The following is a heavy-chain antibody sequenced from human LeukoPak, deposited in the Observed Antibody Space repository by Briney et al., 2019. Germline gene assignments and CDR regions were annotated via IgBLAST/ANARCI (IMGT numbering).Heavy chain of an antibody. CDR2: ITYDGAFDGGKA. Sequence: PGGSLRLSCAASGLSLSDYPMHWVRQAPGKGLEWVTLITYDGAFDGGKAYYADSVKGRFTISRDNSRSTLYLQMNSLRPEDTAIYYCAREGYYGSGSPPSLYFDYWGQGTLVTVSS. CDR3: AREGYYGSGSPPSLYFDY. CDR1: GLSLSDYP. J-gene: IGHJ4*02. D-gene: IGHD3-10*01. V-gene: IGHV3-30-3*01.